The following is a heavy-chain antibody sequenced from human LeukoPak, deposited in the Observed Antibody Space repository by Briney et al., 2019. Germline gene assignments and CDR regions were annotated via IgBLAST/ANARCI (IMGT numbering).Heavy chain of an antibody. CDR2: ISGSGGST. Sequence: GGSLRLSCAASEFTFNSYAMSWVRQAPGKGLEWVSAISGSGGSTYYADSVKGRFTISRDNAKNSLYLQMNSLRAEDTAVYYCARDGSYDSSGYFDYWGQGTLVTVSS. CDR1: EFTFNSYA. V-gene: IGHV3-23*01. CDR3: ARDGSYDSSGYFDY. D-gene: IGHD3-22*01. J-gene: IGHJ4*02.